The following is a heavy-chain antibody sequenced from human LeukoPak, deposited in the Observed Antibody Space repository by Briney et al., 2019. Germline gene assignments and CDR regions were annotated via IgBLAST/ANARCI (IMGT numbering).Heavy chain of an antibody. V-gene: IGHV4-61*01. Sequence: SETLSLTCTVSGGSVSSGSYYWSRIRQPPGKGLEWIGYIYYSGSTNYTPSLKSRVTISVDTSKNQFSLKLSSVTAADTAVYYCARAARPYCSSTSCYYYYGMDVWGQGTTVTVSS. J-gene: IGHJ6*02. CDR1: GGSVSSGSYY. D-gene: IGHD2-2*01. CDR3: ARAARPYCSSTSCYYYYGMDV. CDR2: IYYSGST.